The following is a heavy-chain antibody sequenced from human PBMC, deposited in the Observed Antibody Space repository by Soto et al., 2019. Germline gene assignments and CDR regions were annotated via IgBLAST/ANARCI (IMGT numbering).Heavy chain of an antibody. CDR1: GFTFRSHG. CDR3: ARPTSGNAFDV. J-gene: IGHJ3*01. CDR2: IWYDGSNK. Sequence: QSGGSLRLSCAASGFTFRSHGMHWVRQASGKGLEWVAVIWYDGSNKYYIDSVKGRFTISRDNSKNTLYLQMNSLRVEDTAVYYCARPTSGNAFDVWGQGTVVTVSS. V-gene: IGHV3-33*01.